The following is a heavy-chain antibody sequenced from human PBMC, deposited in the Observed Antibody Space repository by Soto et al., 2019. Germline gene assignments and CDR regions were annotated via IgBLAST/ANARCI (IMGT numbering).Heavy chain of an antibody. D-gene: IGHD3-16*02. Sequence: QVQLVQSGAEVKKPGSSVKVSCKASGGTFSSYAISWVRQAPGQGLEWMGGIIPIFGTANYAQKFQGRVTITADESTSTAYMELSSLRSEDTAVYYCARPRDYDYVWWSYRYDYWGQGTLVTVSA. V-gene: IGHV1-69*12. J-gene: IGHJ4*02. CDR2: IIPIFGTA. CDR1: GGTFSSYA. CDR3: ARPRDYDYVWWSYRYDY.